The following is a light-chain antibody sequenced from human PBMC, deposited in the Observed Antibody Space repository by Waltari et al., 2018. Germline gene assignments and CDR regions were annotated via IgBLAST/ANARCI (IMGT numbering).Light chain of an antibody. V-gene: IGLV2-14*01. Sequence: QSALTQPASVSGSPGQSITISCTGTSSDVGGYNYVSWYQQHPGKAPKRMIYEVSNRPPGVSTRFSGSKSGNTASLAISGLQAADEADYYCSSYTSSSTLVFGGGTKLTVL. CDR3: SSYTSSSTLV. CDR1: SSDVGGYNY. CDR2: EVS. J-gene: IGLJ2*01.